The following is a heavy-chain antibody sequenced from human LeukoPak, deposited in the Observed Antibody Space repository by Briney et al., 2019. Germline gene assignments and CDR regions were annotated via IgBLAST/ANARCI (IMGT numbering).Heavy chain of an antibody. CDR1: GFTFRSYA. J-gene: IGHJ4*02. V-gene: IGHV3-30*04. D-gene: IGHD6-19*01. CDR3: ARSSSGWSFDY. CDR2: ISPGGSNK. Sequence: GWSLRLSCAASGFTFRSYAMHWLRQAPGKGLEWVAVISPGGSNKYYADSVKGRLTISRDNSKNTLYLQMNSLRAEDTAVYYCARSSSGWSFDYWGQGTLVTVSS.